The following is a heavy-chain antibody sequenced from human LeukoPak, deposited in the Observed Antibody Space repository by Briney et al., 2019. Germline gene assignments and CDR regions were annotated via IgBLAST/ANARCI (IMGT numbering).Heavy chain of an antibody. D-gene: IGHD3-22*01. J-gene: IGHJ4*02. Sequence: GGSLSLSCAASGFTFSSYSMNWVRQAPGKGLEWVSSISSSSSYIYYADSVKGRFTISRDNAKNSLYLQMNSLRAEDTAVYYCAREPYDSSGLYYFDYWGQGTLVTVSS. CDR3: AREPYDSSGLYYFDY. CDR2: ISSSSSYI. CDR1: GFTFSSYS. V-gene: IGHV3-21*01.